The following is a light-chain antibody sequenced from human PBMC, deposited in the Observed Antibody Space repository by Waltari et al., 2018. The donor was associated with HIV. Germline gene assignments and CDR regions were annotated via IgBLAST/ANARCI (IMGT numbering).Light chain of an antibody. CDR2: ANT. CDR3: QSYDSSLSGWV. J-gene: IGLJ3*02. CDR1: SSNIGSGFD. V-gene: IGLV1-40*01. Sequence: QSVLTQPPSVSGAPGQSVSISCSGGSSNIGSGFDVHWYPQFPGRAPNFLIYANTNRPSGVPDRFSGSKSGYSASLVITGLQAEDDADYYCQSYDSSLSGWVFGGGTKLTVL.